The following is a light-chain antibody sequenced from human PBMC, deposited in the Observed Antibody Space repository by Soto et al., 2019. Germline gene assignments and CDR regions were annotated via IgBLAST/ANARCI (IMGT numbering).Light chain of an antibody. CDR3: QQRSDCPS. Sequence: EVVLTQSPATLSLSPGDRATLSCRASQTISNYLAWYQQKLGQAPRLLIYDASNRATGIPARFSGSGSGTDFTLTISSLEPEDFAVYYCQQRSDCPSFGQGTKLEIK. J-gene: IGKJ2*01. V-gene: IGKV3-11*01. CDR2: DAS. CDR1: QTISNY.